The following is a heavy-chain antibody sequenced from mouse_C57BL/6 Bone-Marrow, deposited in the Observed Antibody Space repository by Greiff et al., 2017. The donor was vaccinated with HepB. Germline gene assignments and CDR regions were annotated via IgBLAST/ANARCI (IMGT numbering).Heavy chain of an antibody. D-gene: IGHD2-4*01. CDR3: ARMDYDPAWFAY. Sequence: QVHVKQPGAELVMPGASVKLSCKASGYTFTSYWMHWVKQRPGQGLEWIGEIDPSDSYTNYNQKFKGKSTLTVDKSSSTAYMQLSSLTSEDSAVYYCARMDYDPAWFAYWGQGTLVTVSA. CDR2: IDPSDSYT. J-gene: IGHJ3*01. CDR1: GYTFTSYW. V-gene: IGHV1-69*01.